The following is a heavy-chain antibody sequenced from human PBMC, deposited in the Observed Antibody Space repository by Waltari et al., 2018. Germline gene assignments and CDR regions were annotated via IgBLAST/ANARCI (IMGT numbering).Heavy chain of an antibody. Sequence: QVQLQQWGAGLLKPSETLSLTCAVYGGSFSGYYWSWIRQPPGKGLGWIGEINHSGSTNYNPSLKSRVTISVDTSKNQFSLKLSSVTAADTAVYYCARVSVVPVAFQHYYYYYMDVWGKGTTVTVSS. J-gene: IGHJ6*03. CDR1: GGSFSGYY. D-gene: IGHD2-2*01. CDR3: ARVSVVPVAFQHYYYYYMDV. V-gene: IGHV4-34*01. CDR2: INHSGST.